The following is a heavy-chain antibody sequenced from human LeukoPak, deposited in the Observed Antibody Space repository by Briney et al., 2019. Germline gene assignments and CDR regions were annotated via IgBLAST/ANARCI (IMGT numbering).Heavy chain of an antibody. CDR1: GFTFSSYW. J-gene: IGHJ4*02. CDR2: IKQDGSEK. D-gene: IGHD3-10*01. Sequence: GGSLRLSCAASGFTFSSYWMNWVRQAPGKGLEWVANIKQDGSEKYYVDSVKGRFTISRDNAKNSLYLQMNSLRAEDTAVYYCARDGSGSYYISDSWGQGTLVTVSS. V-gene: IGHV3-7*03. CDR3: ARDGSGSYYISDS.